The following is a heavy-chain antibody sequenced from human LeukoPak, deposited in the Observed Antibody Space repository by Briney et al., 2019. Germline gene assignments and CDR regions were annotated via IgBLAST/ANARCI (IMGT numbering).Heavy chain of an antibody. Sequence: GESLKISCKGFGYSFTSYWIGWVRQMPGKGLEWMGIIYPGDSDTRYSPSFQGQVTISADKSISTAYLQWSSLKASDTAMYYCARLRQGSTGWYSWFDPWGQGTLVTVSS. CDR1: GYSFTSYW. D-gene: IGHD6-19*01. J-gene: IGHJ5*02. CDR2: IYPGDSDT. CDR3: ARLRQGSTGWYSWFDP. V-gene: IGHV5-51*01.